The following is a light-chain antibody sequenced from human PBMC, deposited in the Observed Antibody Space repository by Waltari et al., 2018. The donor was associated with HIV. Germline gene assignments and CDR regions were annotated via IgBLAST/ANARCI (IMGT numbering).Light chain of an antibody. CDR3: QSYDSDLGGSYV. Sequence: GQRVTISCTGSSSNIGAGYDVHWYQQLPGTAPKLLIYGNNNRPSGVPDRFSASKSDTSASLTITGLQAEHEGDYYCQSYDSDLGGSYVFGTGTKVSVL. V-gene: IGLV1-40*01. J-gene: IGLJ1*01. CDR2: GNN. CDR1: SSNIGAGYD.